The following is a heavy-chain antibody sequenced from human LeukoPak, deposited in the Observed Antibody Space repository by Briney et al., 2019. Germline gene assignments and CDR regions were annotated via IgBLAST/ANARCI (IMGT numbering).Heavy chain of an antibody. CDR3: ARGARTAAGTGHYYYYMDV. D-gene: IGHD6-13*01. CDR2: IYYSGST. CDR1: GGSISSSSYY. Sequence: SETLSLTCTVSGGSISSSSYYWGWIRQPPGKGLEWIGSIYYSGSTYYNPSLKSRVTISVDTSKNQFSLKLSSVTAADTAVYYCARGARTAAGTGHYYYYMDVWGKGTTVTVSS. V-gene: IGHV4-39*07. J-gene: IGHJ6*03.